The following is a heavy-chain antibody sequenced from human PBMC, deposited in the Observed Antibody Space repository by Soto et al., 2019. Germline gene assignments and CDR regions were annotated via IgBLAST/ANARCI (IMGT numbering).Heavy chain of an antibody. CDR3: AAQYTQRFLEWLNWFDP. CDR2: IYHSGST. CDR1: GGSIISSNW. D-gene: IGHD3-3*01. Sequence: QVQLQESGPGLVKPSGTLSLTCAVSGGSIISSNWWSWVRQPPGKGREWIGEIYHSGSTNYNPSLKSRVTISVDKSKNQFSLKLSSVTAADTAVYYCAAQYTQRFLEWLNWFDPWGQGTLVTVSS. J-gene: IGHJ5*02. V-gene: IGHV4-4*02.